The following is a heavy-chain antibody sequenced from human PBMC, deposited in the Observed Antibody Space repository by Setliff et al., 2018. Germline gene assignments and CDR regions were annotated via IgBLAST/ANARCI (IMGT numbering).Heavy chain of an antibody. CDR1: GGSMGSYY. J-gene: IGHJ4*02. D-gene: IGHD2-15*01. CDR3: MRQVGGGLWYFDY. V-gene: IGHV4-4*07. CDR2: VYTTGST. Sequence: SETLSLTCTVSGGSMGSYYWTWIRQSAGKGLEWIGRVYTTGSTAFNPSLNSRVTMSLDKSKNQFSLKLYSVTAADTAVYYCMRQVGGGLWYFDYWGQGILVTVSS.